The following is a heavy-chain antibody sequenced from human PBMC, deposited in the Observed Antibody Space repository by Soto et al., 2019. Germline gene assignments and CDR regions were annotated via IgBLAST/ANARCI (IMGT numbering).Heavy chain of an antibody. Sequence: QVQLVRSGAEVKKPGSSVKVSCKASGGTFGTNASSWVRQAPGQGLEWMGNIIPLFGVTTYAQKFQGRVTITADTSTSTAHMEVRSLRSEDTAFYFCARETGTTALDSWGQGTLVSVSS. D-gene: IGHD1-1*01. CDR2: IIPLFGVT. J-gene: IGHJ4*02. V-gene: IGHV1-69*09. CDR1: GGTFGTNA. CDR3: ARETGTTALDS.